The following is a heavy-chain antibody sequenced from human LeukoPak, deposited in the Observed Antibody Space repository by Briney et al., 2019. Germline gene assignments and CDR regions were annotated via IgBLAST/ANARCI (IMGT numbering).Heavy chain of an antibody. CDR3: ARDRKYYYDSSGYYNYYFDY. D-gene: IGHD3-22*01. CDR2: IYTSGST. J-gene: IGHJ4*02. Sequence: SETLSLTCTVSGGSISSGSYYWSWIRQPARKGLEWIGRIYTSGSTNYNPSLKSRVTISVDTSKNQFSLKLSSVTAADTAVYYCARDRKYYYDSSGYYNYYFDYWGQGTLVTVSS. CDR1: GGSISSGSYY. V-gene: IGHV4-61*02.